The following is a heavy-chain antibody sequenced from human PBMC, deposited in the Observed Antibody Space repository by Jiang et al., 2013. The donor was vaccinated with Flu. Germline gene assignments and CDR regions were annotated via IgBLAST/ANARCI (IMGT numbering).Heavy chain of an antibody. D-gene: IGHD3-16*02. J-gene: IGHJ4*02. Sequence: QSGSELKKPGASVKVSCKASGYTFTSYAMNWVRQAPGQGLEWMGWINTNTGNPTYAQGFTGRFVFSLDTSVSTAYLQICSLKAEDTAVYYCARDPGNIMITFGELSFPGCGGDYWGQGTLVTVSS. CDR1: GYTFTSYA. CDR2: INTNTGNP. CDR3: ARDPGNIMITFGELSFPGCGGDY. V-gene: IGHV7-4-1*01.